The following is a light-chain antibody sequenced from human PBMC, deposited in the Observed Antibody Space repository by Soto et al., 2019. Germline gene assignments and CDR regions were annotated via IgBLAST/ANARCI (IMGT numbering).Light chain of an antibody. CDR1: SSDVGSYNL. V-gene: IGLV2-23*02. CDR2: EVS. Sequence: QSVLTQPASVSGSPGQSITISCTGTSSDVGSYNLVSWFQQHPGKAPKLIIYEVSKRPSGLSNRFSGSKSGNTASLTISGLQAEDEADYYCCSYAGGSISNYVFGTGTKVTVL. J-gene: IGLJ1*01. CDR3: CSYAGGSISNYV.